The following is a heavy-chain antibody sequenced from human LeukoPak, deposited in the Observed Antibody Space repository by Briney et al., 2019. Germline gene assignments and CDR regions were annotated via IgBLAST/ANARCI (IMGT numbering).Heavy chain of an antibody. J-gene: IGHJ4*02. V-gene: IGHV4-34*01. D-gene: IGHD4-17*01. CDR1: GGSFSGYY. CDR3: AGRALGNGDYRPFDY. Sequence: SETLSLTCAVYGGSFSGYYWSWIRQPPGKGLEWIGEINHSGSTNYNPSLKSRVTISVDTSKNQFSLKLSSVTAADTAVYYCAGRALGNGDYRPFDYWGQGTLVTVSS. CDR2: INHSGST.